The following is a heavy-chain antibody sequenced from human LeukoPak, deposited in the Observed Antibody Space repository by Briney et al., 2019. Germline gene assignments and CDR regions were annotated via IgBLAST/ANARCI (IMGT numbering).Heavy chain of an antibody. CDR2: IYYSGTA. J-gene: IGHJ4*02. Sequence: PSETLSLTCTVSGGSINNYYWSWIRQPPGKGLEWIRYIYYSGTANYNPSLKSRVTISLDTSKNQFSLSLRSVTAADTAVYYCARDDLDYGGDSGFDYWGQGILVTVSA. D-gene: IGHD4-23*01. V-gene: IGHV4-59*01. CDR3: ARDDLDYGGDSGFDY. CDR1: GGSINNYY.